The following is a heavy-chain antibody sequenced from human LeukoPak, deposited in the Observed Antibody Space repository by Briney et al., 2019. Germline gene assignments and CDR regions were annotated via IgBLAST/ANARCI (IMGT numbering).Heavy chain of an antibody. CDR2: INHSGST. CDR3: VSIQLRTSWFDP. CDR1: GFTFSNYW. Sequence: GSLRLSCAASGFTFSNYWMSWIRQPPGKGLEWIGEINHSGSTTNYNPSLKSRVTISVDASKNQFSLQLKSVTAADTAVYYCVSIQLRTSWFDPWGQGTLVTVSS. V-gene: IGHV4-34*01. J-gene: IGHJ5*02. D-gene: IGHD1-1*01.